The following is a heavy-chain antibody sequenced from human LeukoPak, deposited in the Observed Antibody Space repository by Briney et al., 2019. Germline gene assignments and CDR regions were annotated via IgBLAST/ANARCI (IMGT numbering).Heavy chain of an antibody. V-gene: IGHV3-23*01. CDR3: AKDRITSSWYYDAFDI. J-gene: IGHJ3*02. CDR1: GFTFSSYA. D-gene: IGHD6-13*01. CDR2: ISGSGGST. Sequence: GGSLRLSCAASGFTFSSYAMSWVRQAPGKGLEWVPPISGSGGSTYYADSVKGRFTISRDNSKSTLYLQMNSLRAEDTAVYYCAKDRITSSWYYDAFDIWGQGTMVTVSS.